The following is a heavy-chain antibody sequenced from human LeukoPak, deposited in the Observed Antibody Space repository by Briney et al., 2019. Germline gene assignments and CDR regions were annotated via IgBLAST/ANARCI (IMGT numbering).Heavy chain of an antibody. CDR3: ARSAGEFYYYYGMDV. J-gene: IGHJ6*02. CDR1: GFTFSNYW. V-gene: IGHV3-7*04. CDR2: INQDGREL. D-gene: IGHD3-16*01. Sequence: GGSLRLSCAASGFTFSNYWMTWVRQAPGKGLQWVGNINQDGRELHYVDSVKGRFTISRDIAKNSLYLQMNSLRAEDTAVYFCARSAGEFYYYYGMDVWGLGTTVTVSS.